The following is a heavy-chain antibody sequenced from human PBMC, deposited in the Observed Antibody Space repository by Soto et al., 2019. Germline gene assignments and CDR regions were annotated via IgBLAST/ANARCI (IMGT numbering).Heavy chain of an antibody. J-gene: IGHJ4*02. CDR3: ARKLSSNGWSAFDY. Sequence: ASVKVSCKTSGYTFTDYDINWVRQATGQGLEWIGWMNPNSGETGYAQKFQGRVTMTRSASLSTAYLELSSLRSEDTAVYYCARKLSSNGWSAFDYWGQGTLVTVSS. CDR2: MNPNSGET. V-gene: IGHV1-8*01. CDR1: GYTFTDYD. D-gene: IGHD6-19*01.